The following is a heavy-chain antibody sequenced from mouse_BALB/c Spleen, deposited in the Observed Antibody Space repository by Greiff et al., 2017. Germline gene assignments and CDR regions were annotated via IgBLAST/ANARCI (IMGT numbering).Heavy chain of an antibody. CDR1: GYTFTSYW. Sequence: DLVKPGASVKLSCKASGYTFTSYWINWIKQRPGQGLEWIGRIAPGSGSTYYNEMFKGKATLTVDTSSSTAYIQLSSLSSADSAVYFCAGDGYYKGFYAMDYWGQGTSVTVSS. D-gene: IGHD2-3*01. CDR2: IAPGSGST. CDR3: AGDGYYKGFYAMDY. V-gene: IGHV1S41*01. J-gene: IGHJ4*01.